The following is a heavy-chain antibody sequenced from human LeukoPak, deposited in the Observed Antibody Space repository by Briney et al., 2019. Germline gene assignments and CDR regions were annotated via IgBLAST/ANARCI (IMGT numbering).Heavy chain of an antibody. CDR1: GGSISSYY. V-gene: IGHV4-59*08. CDR2: IYYSGST. CDR3: ARLRSSIFGVVMAIDY. D-gene: IGHD3-3*01. Sequence: PSETLSLTCTVSGGSISSYYWSWIRQPPGKGLEWIGYIYYSGSTNYNPSLKSRVTISVDTSKNQFSLKLSSVTAADTAVYYCARLRSSIFGVVMAIDYWGQGTLVTVSS. J-gene: IGHJ4*02.